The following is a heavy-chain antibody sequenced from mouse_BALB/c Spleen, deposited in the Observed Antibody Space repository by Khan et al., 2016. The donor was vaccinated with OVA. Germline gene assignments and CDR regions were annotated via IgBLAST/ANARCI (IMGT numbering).Heavy chain of an antibody. CDR1: GYSITSGCY. D-gene: IGHD4-1*01. Sequence: VQLQQSGPGLVKPSQSLSLTCSVTGYSITSGCYWNWIRQFPGNKLEWMGYISYGGINNYNPSLKNRISITRDTSKNQFFLKFNSVTAEDTATYYCARDETAPYYFDYWGQGTTLTVSS. CDR2: ISYGGIN. CDR3: ARDETAPYYFDY. V-gene: IGHV3-6*02. J-gene: IGHJ2*01.